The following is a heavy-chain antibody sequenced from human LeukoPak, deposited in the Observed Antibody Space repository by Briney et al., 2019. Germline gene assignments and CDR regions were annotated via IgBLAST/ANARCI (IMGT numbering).Heavy chain of an antibody. J-gene: IGHJ5*02. CDR1: GFTFSSYS. D-gene: IGHD6-13*01. V-gene: IGHV3-21*01. CDR3: ARLRIAAAGDWFDP. CDR2: ISSSSSYI. Sequence: PGGSLRLSWAASGFTFSSYSMNWVRQAPGKGLEWVSSISSSSSYIYYADSVKGRFTISRDNAKNSLYLQMNSLRAEDTAVYYCARLRIAAAGDWFDPWGQGTLVTVSS.